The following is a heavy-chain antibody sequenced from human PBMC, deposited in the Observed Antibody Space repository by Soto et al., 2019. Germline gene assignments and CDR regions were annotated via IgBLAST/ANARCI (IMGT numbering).Heavy chain of an antibody. D-gene: IGHD4-17*01. CDR2: IYHSGST. Sequence: ETLSLTCAVSGYSISSGYYWGCSRETPWKGLEWIASIYHSGSTYYNPSLKSRVTISVDTSKNQFSLKLTSVTAADTAVYYWARGAATVTPGWFDPWGQGIMVTVSS. CDR3: ARGAATVTPGWFDP. CDR1: GYSISSGYY. V-gene: IGHV4-38-2*01. J-gene: IGHJ5*02.